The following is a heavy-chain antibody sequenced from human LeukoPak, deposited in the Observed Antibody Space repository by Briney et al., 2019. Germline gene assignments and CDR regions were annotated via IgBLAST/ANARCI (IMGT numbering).Heavy chain of an antibody. CDR2: ISSSGSTI. CDR3: ALVGPDCNSTSCYTPY. Sequence: GGSLRLSCAASGFTFSDYYMSWIRQAPGKGLEWVSYISSSGSTIYYADSVKGRFTISRDNAKNSLYLQMNSLRTEDTAVYYCALVGPDCNSTSCYTPYWGQGTLVTVSS. V-gene: IGHV3-11*01. D-gene: IGHD2-2*02. CDR1: GFTFSDYY. J-gene: IGHJ4*02.